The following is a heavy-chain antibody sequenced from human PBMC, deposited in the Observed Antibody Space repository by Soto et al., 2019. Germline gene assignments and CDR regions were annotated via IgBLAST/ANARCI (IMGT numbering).Heavy chain of an antibody. J-gene: IGHJ6*02. CDR3: AREGIVVVHAAIHYYGMDV. V-gene: IGHV1-18*01. CDR1: GYTFTGYG. D-gene: IGHD2-2*02. Sequence: GASVKVSCKASGYTFTGYGISWVRQAPGQGLEWMGWISAYNGNTNYAQKLQGRVTMTTDTSTSTAYMELRSLRSDDTAVYYCAREGIVVVHAAIHYYGMDVWGQGTTVTVSS. CDR2: ISAYNGNT.